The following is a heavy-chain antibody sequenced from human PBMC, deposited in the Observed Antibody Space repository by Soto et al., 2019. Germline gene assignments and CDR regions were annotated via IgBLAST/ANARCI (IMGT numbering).Heavy chain of an antibody. CDR1: GGSISTYY. CDR2: ISYSGRT. J-gene: IGHJ4*02. D-gene: IGHD7-27*01. Sequence: SETLSLTCTVSGGSISTYYWTWIRQPPGKGLEWIGYISYSGRTNYNPSLESRVTISLDTSKNQFSLKLTSVTAADTAVYYCARSPRNWGFEYWGLGTLVTVSS. CDR3: ARSPRNWGFEY. V-gene: IGHV4-59*01.